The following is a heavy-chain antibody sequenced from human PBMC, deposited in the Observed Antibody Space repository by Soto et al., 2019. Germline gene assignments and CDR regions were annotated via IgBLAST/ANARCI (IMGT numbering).Heavy chain of an antibody. CDR2: ISGSGGST. CDR1: GFTFSSYA. CDR3: AKRSGEAARPRNWYFDL. Sequence: EVQLLESGGGLVQPGGSLRLSCAASGFTFSSYAMSWVRQAPGKGLEWVSAISGSGGSTYYADSVKGRFTISRDNSKNTLYLQMNSLRAEDTAVYYCAKRSGEAARPRNWYFDLWGRGTLVTVSS. J-gene: IGHJ2*01. V-gene: IGHV3-23*01. D-gene: IGHD6-6*01.